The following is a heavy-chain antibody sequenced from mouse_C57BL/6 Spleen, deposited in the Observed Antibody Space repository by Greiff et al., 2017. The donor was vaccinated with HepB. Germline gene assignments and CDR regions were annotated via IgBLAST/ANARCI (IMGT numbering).Heavy chain of an antibody. J-gene: IGHJ4*01. V-gene: IGHV1-26*01. CDR3: ARPPYYAPLGDAMDY. CDR1: GYTFTDYY. Sequence: EVQLQQSGPELVKPGASVKISCKASGYTFTDYYMNWVKQSHGKSLEWIGDINPNNGGTSYNQKFKGKATLTVDKSASTAYMEPRSLTSEDSAVYYCARPPYYAPLGDAMDYWGQGTSVTVSS. D-gene: IGHD1-1*01. CDR2: INPNNGGT.